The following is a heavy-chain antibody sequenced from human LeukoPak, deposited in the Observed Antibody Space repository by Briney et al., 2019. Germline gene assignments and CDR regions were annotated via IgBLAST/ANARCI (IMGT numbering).Heavy chain of an antibody. CDR3: AKGGKWDVTPFDY. CDR1: GFTFSGSA. J-gene: IGHJ4*02. D-gene: IGHD1-26*01. CDR2: IRSKANSYAT. Sequence: GGSLRLSCAASGFTFSGSAMHGVRQASGKGLEWGGRIRSKANSYATAYAASVKGRFTISRDDSKNTAYLQMNSLKTEDTAVYYCAKGGKWDVTPFDYWGQGTLATVSS. V-gene: IGHV3-73*01.